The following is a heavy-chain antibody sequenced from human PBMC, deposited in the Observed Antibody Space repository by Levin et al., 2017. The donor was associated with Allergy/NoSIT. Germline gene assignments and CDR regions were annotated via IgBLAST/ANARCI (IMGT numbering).Heavy chain of an antibody. CDR2: IRSSGSPI. J-gene: IGHJ4*02. V-gene: IGHV3-48*04. CDR1: GFTFSSFS. Sequence: GGSLRLSCAASGFTFSSFSMNWVRQAPGKGLEWVSYIRSSGSPIYYADSVRGRFTISRDNSKNSLYLQMNSLRPEDTAVYYCVRDPHALDYWGQGTLVTVSS. CDR3: VRDPHALDY.